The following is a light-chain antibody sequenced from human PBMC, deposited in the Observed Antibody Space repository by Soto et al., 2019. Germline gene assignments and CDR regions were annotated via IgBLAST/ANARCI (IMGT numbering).Light chain of an antibody. J-gene: IGLJ3*02. CDR2: RNN. Sequence: QSVLTQPPSASGTPGQRVTISCSGSSSNIGSNTVNWYQQLPGTAPKLLIYRNNQRPSGVPDRFSGSKSGTSASLAISGLQSEDDADYYCAAWDDSLNGSWVFGGGTKLTVL. CDR3: AAWDDSLNGSWV. CDR1: SSNIGSNT. V-gene: IGLV1-44*01.